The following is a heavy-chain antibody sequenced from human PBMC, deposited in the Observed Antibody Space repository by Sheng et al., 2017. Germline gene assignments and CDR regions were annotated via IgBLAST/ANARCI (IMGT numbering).Heavy chain of an antibody. CDR1: GFTFSTYS. CDR3: ARDLGSSSF. CDR2: ISSSGNYI. J-gene: IGHJ4*02. V-gene: IGHV3-21*01. D-gene: IGHD6-13*01. Sequence: EVQLLESGGGLVKPGGSLRLSCAASGFTFSTYSMNWVRQAPGKGLEWVSSISSSGNYIYYADSVKGRFTISRDNAKNSLYLQMNSLRAEDTAVYYCARDLGSSSFWGQGTLVTVSS.